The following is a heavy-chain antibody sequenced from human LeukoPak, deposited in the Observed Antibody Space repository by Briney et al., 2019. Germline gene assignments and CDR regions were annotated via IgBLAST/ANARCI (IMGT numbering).Heavy chain of an antibody. Sequence: AETLSLTCTVSGGSISSYYWSWIRQPPGKGLEWIGYIYYNGTSNYKPSLKSRVTISVDTSKNQFSLKLSSVTAADTAVYYCARGVYVAAAQYGYWGQGTLVTVSS. CDR2: IYYNGTS. D-gene: IGHD6-13*01. J-gene: IGHJ4*02. CDR1: GGSISSYY. V-gene: IGHV4-59*01. CDR3: ARGVYVAAAQYGY.